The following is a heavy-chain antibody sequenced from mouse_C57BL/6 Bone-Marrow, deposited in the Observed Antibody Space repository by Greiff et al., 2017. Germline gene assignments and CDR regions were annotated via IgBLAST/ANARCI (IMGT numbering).Heavy chain of an antibody. CDR3: ASYSNYGWFAY. Sequence: QVQLQQSGPGLVQPSQSLSITCTVSGFSLTSYGVHWVRQSPGKGLEWLGVIWSGGSTDYNAAFISRLGISKDNSKSQVFFKMNSLQADDTAIYYCASYSNYGWFAYWGQGTLVTVSA. CDR1: GFSLTSYG. J-gene: IGHJ3*01. D-gene: IGHD2-5*01. V-gene: IGHV2-2*01. CDR2: IWSGGST.